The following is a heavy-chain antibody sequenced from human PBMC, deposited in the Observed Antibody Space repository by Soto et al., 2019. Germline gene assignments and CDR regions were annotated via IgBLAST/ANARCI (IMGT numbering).Heavy chain of an antibody. CDR2: INMDGTST. Sequence: EVQLVESGGGLVQPGGSLRLSCVASGFTFSGDWMHWVRQAAGKGLVWVSRINMDGTSTNYADSVKGRFTISRDNAKNTLYLQVNSLRVDDTAVYYCARGPRGLYHHDYWGQGALVTVS. J-gene: IGHJ4*02. V-gene: IGHV3-74*01. D-gene: IGHD2-8*02. CDR1: GFTFSGDW. CDR3: ARGPRGLYHHDY.